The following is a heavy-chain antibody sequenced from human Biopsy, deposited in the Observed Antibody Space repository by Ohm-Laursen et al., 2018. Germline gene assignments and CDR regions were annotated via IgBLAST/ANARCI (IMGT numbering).Heavy chain of an antibody. V-gene: IGHV4-59*08. Sequence: SETLSLTCAVSGGPISSFYWTWIRQPPGKGPEWIVDISDSGSTNYKPSLKSRVIISVDTSKNQFSLNLSSVTAADTAVYYCARRGSGGRSFDHWGQGTLVTVSS. CDR2: ISDSGST. CDR3: ARRGSGGRSFDH. J-gene: IGHJ4*02. CDR1: GGPISSFY. D-gene: IGHD2-15*01.